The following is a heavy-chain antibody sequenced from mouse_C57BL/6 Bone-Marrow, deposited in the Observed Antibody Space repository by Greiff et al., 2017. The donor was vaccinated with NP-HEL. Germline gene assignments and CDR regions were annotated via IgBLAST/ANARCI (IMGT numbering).Heavy chain of an antibody. V-gene: IGHV1-64*01. CDR3: ARLGGNYGVYYFDY. Sequence: QVQLQQSGAELVKPGASVKLSCKASGYTFTSYWMHWVKQRPGQGLEWIGMIHPNSGSTNYNEKFKSKATLTVDKSSSTAYMQLSSLTSEDSAVYYCARLGGNYGVYYFDYWGQGTTLTVSS. J-gene: IGHJ2*01. D-gene: IGHD2-1*01. CDR2: IHPNSGST. CDR1: GYTFTSYW.